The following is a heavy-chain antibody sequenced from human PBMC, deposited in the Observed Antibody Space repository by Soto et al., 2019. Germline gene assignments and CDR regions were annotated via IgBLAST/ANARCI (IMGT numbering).Heavy chain of an antibody. D-gene: IGHD2-8*01. CDR3: AKTRGAMIYAISVYGMDV. CDR2: ISGRADST. Sequence: EVQLLESGGGFIHPGGSLRLSCAGSGFTFSSFCMNWVRPAPGKGLEWVFIISGRADSTLYADSVKGRFTISRDNSKSTLYLQINSLRAEDTAVYYCAKTRGAMIYAISVYGMDVWGQGTTGTVSS. V-gene: IGHV3-23*01. J-gene: IGHJ6*02. CDR1: GFTFSSFC.